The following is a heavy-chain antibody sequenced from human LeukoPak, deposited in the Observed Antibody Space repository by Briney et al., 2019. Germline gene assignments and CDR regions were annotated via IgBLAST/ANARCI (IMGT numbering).Heavy chain of an antibody. CDR1: GGSISSGGYY. CDR3: ARIRLHYFDY. Sequence: PQTLSLTCTVSGGSISSGGYYWSWIRQHPGKGLEWIGYIYYSGSTYYNPSLKSRVTISVDTSKNQFSLKLSSVTAADTAVYYCARIRLHYFDYWGQGTLVTVSS. CDR2: IYYSGST. V-gene: IGHV4-31*03. J-gene: IGHJ4*02.